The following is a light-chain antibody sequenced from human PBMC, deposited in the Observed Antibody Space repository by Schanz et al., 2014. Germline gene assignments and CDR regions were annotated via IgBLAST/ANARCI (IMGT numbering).Light chain of an antibody. J-gene: IGLJ2*01. CDR1: TSDVGGYNY. V-gene: IGLV2-11*01. CDR2: DVS. CDR3: SSHTAITTAVV. Sequence: QSALTQPRSVSGSPGQSVTISCAGTTSDVGGYNYVSWYQHHPGKVPKLIIYDVSKRPSGVPDRFSGSKSGNTASLTISGLQAEDEADYHCSSHTAITTAVVFGGGTKLTVL.